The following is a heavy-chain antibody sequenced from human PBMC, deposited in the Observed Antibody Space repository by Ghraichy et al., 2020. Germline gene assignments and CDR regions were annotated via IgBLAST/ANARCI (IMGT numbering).Heavy chain of an antibody. D-gene: IGHD5-18*01. V-gene: IGHV3-23*01. CDR3: ASGYSYGGPY. CDR2: ISSGGNT. CDR1: GFTFISYV. J-gene: IGHJ4*02. Sequence: GGSLRLSCAVSGFTFISYVMSWVRQAPGKGLEWVSAISSGGNTYYADSVKGRFTISRDNSRNTLYLQMNSLRAEDTAVYYCASGYSYGGPYWGQGTLVTVSS.